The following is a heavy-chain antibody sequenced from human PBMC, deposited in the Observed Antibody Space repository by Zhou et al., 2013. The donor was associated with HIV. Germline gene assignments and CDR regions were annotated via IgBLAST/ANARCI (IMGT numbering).Heavy chain of an antibody. V-gene: IGHV1-69*05. CDR1: GGTFSSYA. CDR3: ARGPYSNYGPVYKY. D-gene: IGHD4-4*01. CDR2: IIPFFGTA. Sequence: QVQLVQSGAEVKKPGSSVKVSCKASGGTFSSYAISWVRQAPGQGLEWMGGIIPFFGTANYAQKFQGRVTITTDESTSTAYMELSSLRSEDTAVYYCARGPYSNYGPVYKYWGQGTLVTVSS. J-gene: IGHJ4*02.